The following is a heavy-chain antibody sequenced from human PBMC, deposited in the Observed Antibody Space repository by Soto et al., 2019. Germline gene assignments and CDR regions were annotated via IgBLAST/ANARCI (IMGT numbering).Heavy chain of an antibody. CDR1: GYNFATYW. Sequence: LGESLKISCKGSGYNFATYWIGWVRQMPGKGLEWMGIIYPGDSDTRYSPSFQGQVTFSADKSISTAYLQWSSLKASDTAMYYCARRGAFYCSGGSCYSRGSFDYWGQGTLVTVSS. D-gene: IGHD2-15*01. J-gene: IGHJ4*02. V-gene: IGHV5-51*01. CDR2: IYPGDSDT. CDR3: ARRGAFYCSGGSCYSRGSFDY.